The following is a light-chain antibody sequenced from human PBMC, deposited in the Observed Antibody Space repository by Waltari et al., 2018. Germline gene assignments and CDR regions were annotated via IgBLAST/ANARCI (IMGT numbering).Light chain of an antibody. CDR1: RSYVGGHND. J-gene: IGLJ1*01. Sequence: QSALAQPASVSGSPGRSLTITCTGTRSYVGGHNDVAWYQQHPGKAPRTMIYDVNNRPSGVSSRVYGSKSGNTASLTISGLQAEDEADYYCCSYTSIGTYIFGTGTKVTVL. V-gene: IGLV2-14*01. CDR2: DVN. CDR3: CSYTSIGTYI.